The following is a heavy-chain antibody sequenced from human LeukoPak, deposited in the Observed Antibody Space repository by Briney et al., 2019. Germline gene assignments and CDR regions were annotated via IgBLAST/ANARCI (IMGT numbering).Heavy chain of an antibody. J-gene: IGHJ4*02. V-gene: IGHV4-39*01. D-gene: IGHD3-22*01. Sequence: PSETLSLTCTVSGGSISSSSYYWGWIRQPPGKGLEWIGSIYYSGSTYYNPSLKSRVTISVDTSKNQFSLKLSSVTAADTAVYYCARGSFYYDRGGAFDYWGQGTLVTVSS. CDR2: IYYSGST. CDR3: ARGSFYYDRGGAFDY. CDR1: GGSISSSSYY.